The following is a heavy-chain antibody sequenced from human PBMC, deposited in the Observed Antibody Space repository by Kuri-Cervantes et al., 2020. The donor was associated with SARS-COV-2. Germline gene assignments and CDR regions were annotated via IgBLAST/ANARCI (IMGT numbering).Heavy chain of an antibody. V-gene: IGHV1-24*01. CDR2: FDPEDGET. Sequence: ASVKVSCKVSGFTLTELSMHWVRQAPGKGLEWMGGFDPEDGETIYAQKFQGRVTMTEDTSTDTAYMELSSLRSEDTAVYYCAITSIAYDFWSGYSHAEYFQHWGQGTLVTVSS. J-gene: IGHJ1*01. CDR1: GFTLTELS. CDR3: AITSIAYDFWSGYSHAEYFQH. D-gene: IGHD3-3*01.